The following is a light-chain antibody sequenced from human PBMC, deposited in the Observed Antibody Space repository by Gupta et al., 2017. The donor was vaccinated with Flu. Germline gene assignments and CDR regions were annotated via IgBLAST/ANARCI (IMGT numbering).Light chain of an antibody. Sequence: ATLSFSPGERATLSCRASQSISIYLAWFQQKPGQAPRLLIFDAYNRATGVPPRFSGSGSGTDFTLTISSLEPEDFAIYYCQQRGNWPPYTFGGGTKVEIK. J-gene: IGKJ4*01. CDR2: DAY. CDR3: QQRGNWPPYT. CDR1: QSISIY. V-gene: IGKV3-11*01.